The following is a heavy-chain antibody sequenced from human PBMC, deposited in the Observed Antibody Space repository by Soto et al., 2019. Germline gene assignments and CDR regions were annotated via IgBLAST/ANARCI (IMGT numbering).Heavy chain of an antibody. CDR1: GGSISSYY. J-gene: IGHJ4*02. CDR2: IYYSGST. Sequence: QVQLQESGPGLVKPSETLSLTCTVSGGSISSYYWSWIRQPPGKGLEWIGYIYYSGSTNYNPSLKSRVTISIDTSKNQFSLKLSSVTAADTAVYYCSRWGYGSGSLNFDYWGQGTLVTVSS. V-gene: IGHV4-59*01. D-gene: IGHD3-10*01. CDR3: SRWGYGSGSLNFDY.